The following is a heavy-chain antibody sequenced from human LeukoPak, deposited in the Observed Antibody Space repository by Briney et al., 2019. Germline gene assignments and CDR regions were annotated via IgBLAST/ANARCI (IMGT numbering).Heavy chain of an antibody. J-gene: IGHJ4*02. V-gene: IGHV4-34*01. Sequence: SETLSLTCAVYGGSFSAYYWSWIRQAPGKGLDWIGEVNHSGSTNYNPSLKSRVTISVDTSKNQFSLKLSPVTAADTAVYYCARGRGYGDYYFDYWGQGTLVTVSS. CDR3: ARGRGYGDYYFDY. CDR2: VNHSGST. CDR1: GGSFSAYY. D-gene: IGHD4-17*01.